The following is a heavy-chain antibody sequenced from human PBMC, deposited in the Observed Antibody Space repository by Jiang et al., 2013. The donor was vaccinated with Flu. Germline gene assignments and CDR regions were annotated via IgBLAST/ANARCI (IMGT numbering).Heavy chain of an antibody. CDR3: ARERGECSSTSCYSFYYGLDV. CDR2: ISVHNGNT. V-gene: IGHV1-18*01. Sequence: EWVGWISVHNGNTNHAQKLQGRVTMTTDTSTSTAYMEMRSLGSDDTAVYYCARERGECSSTSCYSFYYGLDVWGQGTTVTVSS. D-gene: IGHD2-2*02. J-gene: IGHJ6*02.